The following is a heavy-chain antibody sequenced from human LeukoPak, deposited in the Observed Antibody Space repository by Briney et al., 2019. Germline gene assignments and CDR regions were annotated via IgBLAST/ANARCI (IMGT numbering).Heavy chain of an antibody. V-gene: IGHV3-23*01. D-gene: IGHD2-15*01. CDR2: ISGSGGGT. Sequence: GGSLRLSCAASGFTFSTAAMGWVRQAPGKGLEWVSAISGSGGGTYYADSVKGRFTISRDNSKNTMFLQMNRLRVEDTAVYYCANRGSDYWGQGTLVTVSS. CDR1: GFTFSTAA. CDR3: ANRGSDY. J-gene: IGHJ4*02.